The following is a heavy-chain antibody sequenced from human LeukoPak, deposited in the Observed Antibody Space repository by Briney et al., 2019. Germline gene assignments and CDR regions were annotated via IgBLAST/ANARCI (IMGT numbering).Heavy chain of an antibody. CDR3: ARHRYYYRSGSYYGAPYYMDV. D-gene: IGHD3-10*01. CDR1: GNSISSGDNY. CDR2: IYTSGST. V-gene: IGHV4-61*02. Sequence: PSETLSLTCTVSGNSISSGDNYWSWIRQPAGKGLEWIGRIYTSGSTSYNPSLKSRVTISGDTSKNQFSLRLSSVTAADTAVYYCARHRYYYRSGSYYGAPYYMDVWGKGTTVTISS. J-gene: IGHJ6*03.